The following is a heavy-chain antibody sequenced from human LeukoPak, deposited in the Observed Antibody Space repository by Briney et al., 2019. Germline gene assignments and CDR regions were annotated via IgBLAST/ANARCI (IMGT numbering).Heavy chain of an antibody. Sequence: PGGSLRLSCAASGFTFSRHGTHWARQAPGKGLEWVAIIWYDGSSAYYADSVKGRFTVSRDNSKNTLYLEMNSLRAEDSAVYYCAKMPHLNYTDVPDYWGQGTLVTVSS. D-gene: IGHD1-7*01. V-gene: IGHV3-33*06. CDR2: IWYDGSSA. CDR3: AKMPHLNYTDVPDY. CDR1: GFTFSRHG. J-gene: IGHJ4*02.